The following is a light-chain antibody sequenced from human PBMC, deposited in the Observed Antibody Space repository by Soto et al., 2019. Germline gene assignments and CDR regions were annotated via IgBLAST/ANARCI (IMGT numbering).Light chain of an antibody. Sequence: AIQLTQSPSSLSASVGDRVTITCRASQGLNSNLAWYQQKPGKAPKLLMYVASTLQKGVPSRFSGNGSGTDFTLTISSLQPEDFATYYCQQSSNYFTFGPGTKVDI. CDR3: QQSSNYFT. CDR1: QGLNSN. J-gene: IGKJ3*01. CDR2: VAS. V-gene: IGKV1D-13*01.